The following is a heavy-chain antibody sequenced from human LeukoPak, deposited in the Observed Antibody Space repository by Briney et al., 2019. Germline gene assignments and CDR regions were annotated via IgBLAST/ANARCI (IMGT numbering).Heavy chain of an antibody. Sequence: GGSLRLSCAASGFTFSNCAMSWVRQAPGKGLEWVSDISTTGDMNYADSVKGRFTISRDNAKNSLVLQMYSLRVEDTAVYYCAKHLWRDLLYFGEGYYFGNWGQGTLVTVSS. CDR1: GFTFSNCA. V-gene: IGHV3-69-1*01. CDR2: ISTTGDM. CDR3: AKHLWRDLLYFGEGYYFGN. J-gene: IGHJ4*02. D-gene: IGHD3-10*01.